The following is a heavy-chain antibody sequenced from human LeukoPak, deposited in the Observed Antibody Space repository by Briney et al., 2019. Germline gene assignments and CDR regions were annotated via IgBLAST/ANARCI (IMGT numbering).Heavy chain of an antibody. CDR2: ISYDESKI. V-gene: IGHV3-30*03. Sequence: SXRLXXXXSXFSFTNYAMHWVRQAPGXGLEWVAVISYDESKIYYADSVKGRFTISRDLSTNTLYLQMNSLTTEDTAMYFCARRPVAAEYFQHWGQGTLVTVSS. J-gene: IGHJ1*01. D-gene: IGHD6-25*01. CDR1: XFSFTNYA. CDR3: ARRPVAAEYFQH.